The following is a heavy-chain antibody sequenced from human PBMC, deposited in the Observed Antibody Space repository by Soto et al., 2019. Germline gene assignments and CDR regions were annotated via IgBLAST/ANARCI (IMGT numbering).Heavy chain of an antibody. J-gene: IGHJ5*02. CDR1: GYTFTSFY. Sequence: QVQLVQSGAEVKKPGASVKVSCKATGYTFTSFYMHWVRQAPGHGLECMGIINPSGGSTTYAQKVQGRVTMTRDTSTSTVYMELSSLRSEDTAVYYCARDRTAGGYCSGGSCLGGWFDPWGQGTLVTVSS. CDR3: ARDRTAGGYCSGGSCLGGWFDP. D-gene: IGHD2-15*01. CDR2: INPSGGST. V-gene: IGHV1-46*01.